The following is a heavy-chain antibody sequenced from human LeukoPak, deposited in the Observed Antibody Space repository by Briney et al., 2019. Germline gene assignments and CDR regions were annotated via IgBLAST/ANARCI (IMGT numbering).Heavy chain of an antibody. D-gene: IGHD6-13*01. J-gene: IGHJ1*01. CDR2: ISAYNGNT. CDR3: ARDSSSWYGLAEYFQH. CDR1: GYTFTSYG. V-gene: IGHV1-18*01. Sequence: ASVKVSCKASGYTFTSYGISWVRQAPGQGLEWMGWISAYNGNTNYAQKLQGRVTMTTDTSTSTAYMELRSLRSDDTAVYYCARDSSSWYGLAEYFQHWGQGTLVTVSS.